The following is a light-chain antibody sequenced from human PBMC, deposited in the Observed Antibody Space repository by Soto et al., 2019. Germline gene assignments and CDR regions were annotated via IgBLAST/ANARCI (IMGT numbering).Light chain of an antibody. V-gene: IGKV3-20*01. CDR2: GTS. J-gene: IGKJ5*01. CDR1: QSLSSNHLGCY. Sequence: EIVLPQSPGTLSLSPGERATLSCRASQSLSSNHLGCYIAWYQQNLGQTPRLLIYGTSSRATGIPDRFSGSGSGTDFTITISRLEPEDFAVYYWQQYGSSHPITLGQGTRLEIK. CDR3: QQYGSSHPIT.